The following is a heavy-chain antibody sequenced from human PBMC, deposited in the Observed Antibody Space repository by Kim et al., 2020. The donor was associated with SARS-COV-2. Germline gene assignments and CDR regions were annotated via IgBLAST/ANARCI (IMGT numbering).Heavy chain of an antibody. D-gene: IGHD2-21*02. Sequence: SVKVSCRASGGSFITSGISWARQAPGQGLEWMGRIIPIFGPANYAQKFQGRVTITADESTSTAYMEMSSLRSDDTAVYYCARDGGVVVTAIEYVHNYYGMDLWGQGTTVPVSS. CDR2: IIPIFGPA. CDR1: GGSFITSG. J-gene: IGHJ6*02. CDR3: ARDGGVVVTAIEYVHNYYGMDL. V-gene: IGHV1-69*13.